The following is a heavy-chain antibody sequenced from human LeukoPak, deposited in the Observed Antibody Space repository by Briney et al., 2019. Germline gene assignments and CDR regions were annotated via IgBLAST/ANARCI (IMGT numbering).Heavy chain of an antibody. CDR3: ARDLGYYGSGSEDYMDV. Sequence: PSETLSLTCAVSGGSISSSNWWCWVRQPPGKGLEWIGEIYHSGSTNYNPSLKSRVTISVDKSKNQFSLKLSSVTAADTAVYYCARDLGYYGSGSEDYMDVWGKGTTVTISS. CDR1: GGSISSSNW. CDR2: IYHSGST. J-gene: IGHJ6*03. V-gene: IGHV4-4*02. D-gene: IGHD3-10*01.